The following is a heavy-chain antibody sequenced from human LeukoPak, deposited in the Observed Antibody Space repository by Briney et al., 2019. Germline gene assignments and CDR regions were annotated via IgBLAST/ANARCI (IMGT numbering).Heavy chain of an antibody. CDR2: INQDGSEK. V-gene: IGHV3-7*02. CDR1: GFTFNTYW. CDR3: ARVDGNSGYDFLDY. D-gene: IGHD5-12*01. Sequence: GGSLRLSCAASGFTFNTYWMSWVRQAPGKGLEWLATINQDGSEKFYVDSVKGRFTISRDNAKNSLYLQMNSLRAEDTAVYYCARVDGNSGYDFLDYWGQGTLVTVSS. J-gene: IGHJ4*02.